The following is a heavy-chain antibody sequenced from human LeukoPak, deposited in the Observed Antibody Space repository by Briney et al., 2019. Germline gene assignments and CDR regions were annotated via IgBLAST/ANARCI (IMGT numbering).Heavy chain of an antibody. J-gene: IGHJ3*02. Sequence: GGSLRLSCADSGFTFSSYAMSWVRQAPGKGLEWVSAISGSGGSTYYADSVKGRFTISRDNAKNSLYLQMNSLRAEDTAVYYCARSGRGYEDAFDIWGQGTMVIVSS. CDR1: GFTFSSYA. CDR2: ISGSGGST. CDR3: ARSGRGYEDAFDI. V-gene: IGHV3-23*01. D-gene: IGHD5-12*01.